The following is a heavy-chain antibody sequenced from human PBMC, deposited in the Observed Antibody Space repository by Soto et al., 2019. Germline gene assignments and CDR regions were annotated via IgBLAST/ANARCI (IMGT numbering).Heavy chain of an antibody. J-gene: IGHJ2*01. D-gene: IGHD6-6*01. V-gene: IGHV1-46*01. CDR2: INPSGGST. CDR1: GYTFTSYY. CDR3: ARGSTDWYFEL. Sequence: QVQLVQSGAEVKKPGASVKVSCKASGYTFTSYYMHWVRQAPGQGLEWMGIINPSGGSTSYAQKFQGRVTTTSDTSTSTVYMELSSLRSEDTAVYYCARGSTDWYFELWGRGTLVTVSS.